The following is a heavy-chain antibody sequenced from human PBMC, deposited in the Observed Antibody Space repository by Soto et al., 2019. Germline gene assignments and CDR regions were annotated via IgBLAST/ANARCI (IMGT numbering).Heavy chain of an antibody. D-gene: IGHD3-9*01. CDR3: ARAAYRSLWFLSH. CDR1: GGSFTSNNW. Sequence: SETLSLTCAVSGGSFTSNNWWTWVRQPPGQGLEWIGEIYRTGSTNYTPSLKSRVTISLDKSENQFSLKVTSLTAADTAVYYCARAAYRSLWFLSHWAQGTLVTVSS. CDR2: IYRTGST. J-gene: IGHJ4*02. V-gene: IGHV4-4*02.